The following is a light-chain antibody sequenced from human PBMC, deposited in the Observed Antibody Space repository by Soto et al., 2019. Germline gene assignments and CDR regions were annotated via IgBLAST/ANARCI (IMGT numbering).Light chain of an antibody. Sequence: EIVMTQSPATLSVSPGERATLSCRASQSVTSNLAWYQQKPGQAPRLLIYGASTRATGIPARFSGSGSGTECTLTIRSMQSEDFAVYYCQQYNYWTPTYTFGPGTKLEIK. V-gene: IGKV3-15*01. CDR2: GAS. J-gene: IGKJ2*01. CDR1: QSVTSN. CDR3: QQYNYWTPTYT.